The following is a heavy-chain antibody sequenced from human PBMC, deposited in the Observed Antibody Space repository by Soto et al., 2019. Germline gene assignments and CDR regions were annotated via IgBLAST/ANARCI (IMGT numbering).Heavy chain of an antibody. CDR2: ISSSSSYI. V-gene: IGHV3-21*01. J-gene: IGHJ4*02. CDR1: GFTFSSYS. D-gene: IGHD3-3*01. Sequence: LRLSCAASGFTFSSYSMNWVRQAPGKGLEWVSSISSSSSYIYYADSVKGRFTISRDNAKNSLYLQMNSLRAEDTAVYYCARASITIFGVVMDYFDYWGQGTLVTVSS. CDR3: ARASITIFGVVMDYFDY.